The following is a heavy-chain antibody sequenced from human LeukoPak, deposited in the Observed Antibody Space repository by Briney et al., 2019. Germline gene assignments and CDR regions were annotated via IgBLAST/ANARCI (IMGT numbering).Heavy chain of an antibody. Sequence: GGSLRLSCAASGFTFSNAWMSWVRQAPGKGLEWVGRIKSKTDGGTTDYAAPVKGRFTISRDDSKNTLYLQMNSLKTEDTAVYYCTTDLVPDYYYYYYMDVWGKGTTVTISS. J-gene: IGHJ6*03. CDR3: TTDLVPDYYYYYYMDV. D-gene: IGHD2-2*01. CDR1: GFTFSNAW. CDR2: IKSKTDGGTT. V-gene: IGHV3-15*01.